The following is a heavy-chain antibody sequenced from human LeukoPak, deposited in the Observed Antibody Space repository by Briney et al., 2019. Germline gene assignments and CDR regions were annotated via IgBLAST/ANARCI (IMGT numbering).Heavy chain of an antibody. Sequence: ASVKVSCKASGYTFTGYYMHWVRQAPGQGLEWMGWINPNSGGTNYAQKFQGRVTMTRDTSTSTVYMELSSLRSEDTAVYYCAREVVDDYGGPRGGHYYYGMDVWGQGTTVTVSS. CDR2: INPNSGGT. CDR1: GYTFTGYY. V-gene: IGHV1-2*02. J-gene: IGHJ6*02. CDR3: AREVVDDYGGPRGGHYYYGMDV. D-gene: IGHD4-23*01.